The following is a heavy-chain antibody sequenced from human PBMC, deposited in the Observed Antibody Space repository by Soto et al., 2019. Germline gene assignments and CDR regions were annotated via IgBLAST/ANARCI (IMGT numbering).Heavy chain of an antibody. CDR2: IYYSGST. CDR3: ARDRGVGDYYYYGMDV. D-gene: IGHD3-10*01. Sequence: SETLSLTCTVSGGSISSGGYYWSWIRQHPGKGLEWIGYIYYSGSTYYNPSLKSRVTISVDTSKNQFSLKLSSVTAADTAVYYCARDRGVGDYYYYGMDVWGQGTTVTVS. CDR1: GGSISSGGYY. V-gene: IGHV4-31*03. J-gene: IGHJ6*02.